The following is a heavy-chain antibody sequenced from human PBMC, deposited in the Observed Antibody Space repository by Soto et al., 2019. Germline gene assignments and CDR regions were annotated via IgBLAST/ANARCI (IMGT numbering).Heavy chain of an antibody. V-gene: IGHV5-51*03. J-gene: IGHJ6*03. CDR3: ARLPNYYYYYMDV. CDR1: GYSFASCW. Sequence: EVQLVQSGAEVKKPGESLKISCKGVGYSFASCWIGWVRQMPGKGLEWMGVIYPGDSDTRYSPSFQGQVTISADKSINTAYLQWSSLKASDTAMYYCARLPNYYYYYMDVWGKGTTVTVSS. CDR2: IYPGDSDT.